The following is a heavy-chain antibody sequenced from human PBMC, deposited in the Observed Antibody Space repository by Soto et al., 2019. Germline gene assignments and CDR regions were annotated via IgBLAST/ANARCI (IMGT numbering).Heavy chain of an antibody. Sequence: LRLSFAASGFTFGIYAMSWVRQAPGKGLEWVSSISGSGGSIYYAHSVKGRFTISRDKTKNTLDLQMNSLRAEDTAVYHCARVAPEYSSTPRRFDFWGQGTLVTVSS. CDR3: ARVAPEYSSTPRRFDF. V-gene: IGHV3-23*01. J-gene: IGHJ4*02. D-gene: IGHD6-13*01. CDR2: ISGSGGSI. CDR1: GFTFGIYA.